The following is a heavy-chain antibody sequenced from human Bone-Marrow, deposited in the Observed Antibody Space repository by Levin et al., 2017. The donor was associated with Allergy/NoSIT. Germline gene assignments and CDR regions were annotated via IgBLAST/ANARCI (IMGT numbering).Heavy chain of an antibody. CDR2: IRSKAYGGTT. CDR1: GFTFGDYA. J-gene: IGHJ4*02. CDR3: TGGSYFLGVLPGY. D-gene: IGHD1-26*01. Sequence: PGGSLRLSCTASGFTFGDYAMSWVRQAPGKGLEWVGFIRSKAYGGTTEYAASVKGRFTISRDDSKSIAYLQMNSLKTEDTAVYYCTGGSYFLGVLPGYWGQGTLVTVSS. V-gene: IGHV3-49*04.